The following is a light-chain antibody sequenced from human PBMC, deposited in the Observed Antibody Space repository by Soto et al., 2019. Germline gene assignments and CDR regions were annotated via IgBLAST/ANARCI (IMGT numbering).Light chain of an antibody. CDR3: QQARGT. CDR1: QSVSSY. Sequence: EIVLTQSPATLSLSPGERATLSCRASQSVSSYLAWYQQKPGQAPRLLIYDASNRATGIPARFSGSGSGTDFTLTISSLGPEDFAVYYCQQARGTFGQGTKLEIK. J-gene: IGKJ2*01. V-gene: IGKV3-11*01. CDR2: DAS.